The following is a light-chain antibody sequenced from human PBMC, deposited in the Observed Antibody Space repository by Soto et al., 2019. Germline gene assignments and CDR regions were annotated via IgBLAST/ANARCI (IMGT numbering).Light chain of an antibody. Sequence: ELVLTQSPGTLSLSPGERATLSCRASQRMSSNYLAWYQQKPGQAPRLLIYGTSSRATGSPDRFSGSGSGTDFTLTITRLEPEDSAVYYCQQYGTAPPTYTFGQGTKLEIK. J-gene: IGKJ2*01. CDR2: GTS. CDR1: QRMSSNY. V-gene: IGKV3-20*01. CDR3: QQYGTAPPTYT.